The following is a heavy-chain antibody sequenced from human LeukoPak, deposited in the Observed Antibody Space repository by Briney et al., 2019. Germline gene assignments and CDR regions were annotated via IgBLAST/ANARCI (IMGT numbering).Heavy chain of an antibody. D-gene: IGHD2-21*02. V-gene: IGHV3-48*03. CDR3: AREMRVVVTAYLDY. CDR1: GFTFSSYE. CDR2: ISSSGSTI. J-gene: IGHJ4*02. Sequence: AGGSLRLSCAAPGFTFSSYEMNWVRQAPGKGLEWVSYISSSGSTICYADSVKGRFTISRDNAKNSLYLQMNSVRAEDTAVYYCAREMRVVVTAYLDYWGQGTLVTVSS.